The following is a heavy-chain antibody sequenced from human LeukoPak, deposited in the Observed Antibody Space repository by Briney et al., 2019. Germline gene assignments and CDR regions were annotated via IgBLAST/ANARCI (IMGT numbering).Heavy chain of an antibody. CDR2: IKQNRTHK. V-gene: IGHV3-7*01. Sequence: SVTLSHAADGFTFGNDCMSWVRQAPGGGGESVAHIKQNRTHKYYVDSVSSGLTTSRDNATNSQYLQMNRLRDEDTALYNCARWATSFDLWGQGTPVTVSS. CDR3: ARWATSFDL. D-gene: IGHD6-6*01. J-gene: IGHJ4*02. CDR1: GFTFGNDC.